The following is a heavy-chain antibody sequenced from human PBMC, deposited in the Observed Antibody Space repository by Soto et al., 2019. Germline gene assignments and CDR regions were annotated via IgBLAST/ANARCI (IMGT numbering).Heavy chain of an antibody. CDR2: ISAFNGDT. J-gene: IGHJ4*02. CDR1: GYTFTSYG. D-gene: IGHD6-25*01. V-gene: IGHV1-18*04. CDR3: AREAGWQRMGPYD. Sequence: QVQLVQSGTEVKKPGASVNVSCKAFGYTFTSYGFSWVRQVPGQGLEWLGWISAFNGDTQYSQTMKGRLTVTTDTATTTVHMELRSLKPADTAVYYCAREAGWQRMGPYDWGQGTLVTVS.